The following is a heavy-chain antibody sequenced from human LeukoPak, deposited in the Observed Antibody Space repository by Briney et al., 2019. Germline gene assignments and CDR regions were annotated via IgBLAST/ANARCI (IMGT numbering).Heavy chain of an antibody. Sequence: ASVKVSCKTSGHTFPKNGINWVRQAPGQGLEWMGWVVGHTGHTKYTQKFQGRVIMTTDTSTATSYMELRSLKSDDTAIYYCVTVGRLHYVLEDWGQGTLVTVSS. J-gene: IGHJ4*02. V-gene: IGHV1-18*01. CDR1: GHTFPKNG. CDR3: VTVGRLHYVLED. D-gene: IGHD3-3*01. CDR2: VVGHTGHT.